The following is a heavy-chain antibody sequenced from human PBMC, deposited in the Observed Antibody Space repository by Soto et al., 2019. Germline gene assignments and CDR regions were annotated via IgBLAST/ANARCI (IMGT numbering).Heavy chain of an antibody. Sequence: ASVKVSCKASGYTSTGYYMHWVRQAPGQGLEGMGWINPNSGGTNYAQKFQGWVTMTRDTSISTAYMELSRLRSDDTAVYYCASCSDCSCANFAAFDICGQGTMVTVSS. J-gene: IGHJ3*02. D-gene: IGHD2-15*01. CDR1: GYTSTGYY. CDR2: INPNSGGT. V-gene: IGHV1-2*04. CDR3: ASCSDCSCANFAAFDI.